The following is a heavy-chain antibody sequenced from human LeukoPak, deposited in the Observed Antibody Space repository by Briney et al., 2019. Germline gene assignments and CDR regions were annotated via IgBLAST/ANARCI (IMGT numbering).Heavy chain of an antibody. CDR1: GGSISSGSYY. CDR2: IYTSGST. V-gene: IGHV4-61*02. J-gene: IGHJ4*02. CDR3: ARLAVEMATATYDY. D-gene: IGHD5-24*01. Sequence: SETLSLTCTVSGGSISSGSYYWSWIRQPAGTGLEWIGRIYTSGSTNYNPSLKSRVTISVDTSKNQFSLKLSSVTAADTAVYYCARLAVEMATATYDYWGQGTLVTVSS.